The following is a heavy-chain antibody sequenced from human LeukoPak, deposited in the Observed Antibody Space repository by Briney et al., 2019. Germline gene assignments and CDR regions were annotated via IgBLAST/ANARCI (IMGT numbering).Heavy chain of an antibody. J-gene: IGHJ4*02. Sequence: SETLSLTCTVSGGSVSSGDYYWSWIRQPPGKGLEWIGYMYNGGSTNYTPSLKGRVMISGDTSKNQFSLKLNSVSAADTAVYYCARGYSYGRYFDHWGQGTLVTVSS. CDR3: ARGYSYGRYFDH. CDR1: GGSVSSGDYY. V-gene: IGHV4-30-4*01. CDR2: MYNGGST. D-gene: IGHD5-18*01.